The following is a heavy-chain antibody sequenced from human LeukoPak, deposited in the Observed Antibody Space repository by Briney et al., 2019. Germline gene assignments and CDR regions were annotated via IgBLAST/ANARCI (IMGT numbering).Heavy chain of an antibody. CDR1: GGSISSHY. J-gene: IGHJ3*02. V-gene: IGHV4-4*09. CDR2: IYISGST. D-gene: IGHD6-6*01. CDR3: ARRRIAARRDAFDI. Sequence: SETLSLTCTVSGGSISSHYWSWIRQPPGKGLEWIGYIYISGSTNYHPSLKGRVTISIDTSKNQFSLKLISVTAADTAVYYCARRRIAARRDAFDIWGQGTMVTVSS.